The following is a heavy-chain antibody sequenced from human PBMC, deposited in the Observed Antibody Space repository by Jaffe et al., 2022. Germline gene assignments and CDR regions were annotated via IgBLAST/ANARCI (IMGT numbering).Heavy chain of an antibody. Sequence: QVQLVQSGAEVKKPGSSVKVSCKASGGTFSSYTISWVRQAPGQGLEWMGRIIPILGIANYAQKFQGRVTITADKSTSTAYMELSSLRSEDTAVYYCAREVDSSGYYSLDYWGQGTLVTVSS. V-gene: IGHV1-69*02. D-gene: IGHD3-22*01. CDR3: AREVDSSGYYSLDY. CDR1: GGTFSSYT. J-gene: IGHJ4*02. CDR2: IIPILGIA.